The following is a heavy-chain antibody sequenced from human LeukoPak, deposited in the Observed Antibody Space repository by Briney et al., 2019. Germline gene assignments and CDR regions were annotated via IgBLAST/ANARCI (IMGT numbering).Heavy chain of an antibody. J-gene: IGHJ3*02. D-gene: IGHD3-22*01. CDR3: ARSDYYDSSGYSFGHAFDI. CDR2: IYHSGST. V-gene: IGHV4-4*02. CDR1: GGSISSSNW. Sequence: NPSETLSLTCAVSGGSISSSNWWSWVRQPPGKGLEWIGEIYHSGSTNYNPSLKSRVTISVDKSKNQFSLKLSSVTAADTAVYYCARSDYYDSSGYSFGHAFDIWGQGTMVTVSS.